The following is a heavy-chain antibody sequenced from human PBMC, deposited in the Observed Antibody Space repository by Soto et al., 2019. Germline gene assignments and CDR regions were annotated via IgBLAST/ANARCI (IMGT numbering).Heavy chain of an antibody. CDR2: IYHSGST. J-gene: IGHJ4*02. V-gene: IGHV4-30-2*01. Sequence: LSLTCAVSGGSISSGGYSWSWIRQPPGKGLEWIGYIYHSGSTYYNPSLKSRVTISVDRSKNQFSLKLSSVTAADTAVYYCARGDRAPFDYWGQGTLVTVSS. CDR3: ARGDRAPFDY. CDR1: GGSISSGGYS.